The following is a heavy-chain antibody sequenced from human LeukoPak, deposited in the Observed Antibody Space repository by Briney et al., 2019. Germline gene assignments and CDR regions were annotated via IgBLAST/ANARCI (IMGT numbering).Heavy chain of an antibody. CDR1: GYSISSGHN. Sequence: SETLSLTCNVSGYSISSGHNWGWIRQPPGKGLEWIGHIYYSGSTNYNPSLKSRVTISVDTSKNQFSLKLSSVTAADTAVYYCARDRLAAAGRYYYYGVDVWGQGTTVTVSS. CDR2: IYYSGST. D-gene: IGHD6-13*01. J-gene: IGHJ6*02. V-gene: IGHV4-61*01. CDR3: ARDRLAAAGRYYYYGVDV.